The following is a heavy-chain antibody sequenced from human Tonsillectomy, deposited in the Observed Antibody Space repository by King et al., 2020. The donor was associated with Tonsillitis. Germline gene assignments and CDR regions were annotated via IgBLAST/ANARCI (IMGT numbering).Heavy chain of an antibody. CDR2: IYSGGST. Sequence: LPLQESGPGLVNPSETLSLTCTVSGGSISRTNYHWGWIRQPPGKGLEWIGSIYSGGSTYYNPSLKSRVTMFVDTSKNQFSLKLTSVTATDTARYYCVRHGIVVLPAAIYWFDPWGQGTLVTVSS. D-gene: IGHD2-2*01. J-gene: IGHJ5*02. V-gene: IGHV4-39*01. CDR1: GGSISRTNYH. CDR3: VRHGIVVLPAAIYWFDP.